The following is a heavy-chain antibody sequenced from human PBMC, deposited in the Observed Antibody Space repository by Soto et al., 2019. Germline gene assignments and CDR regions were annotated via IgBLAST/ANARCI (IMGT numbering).Heavy chain of an antibody. CDR3: AKAGEAVVVQAATDY. V-gene: IGHV3-9*01. J-gene: IGHJ4*02. D-gene: IGHD2-2*01. Sequence: EVQLVESGGGLVQPGRSLRLSCAASGFTFDDYAMHWVRQAPGKGLEWVSGISWNSGSIGYADSVKGRFTISRDNAKNSLYLQMNSLRAEDTALYYCAKAGEAVVVQAATDYWGQGTLVTVST. CDR2: ISWNSGSI. CDR1: GFTFDDYA.